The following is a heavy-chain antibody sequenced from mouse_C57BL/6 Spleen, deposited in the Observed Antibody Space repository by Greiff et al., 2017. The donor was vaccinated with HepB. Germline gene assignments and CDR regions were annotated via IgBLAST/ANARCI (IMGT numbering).Heavy chain of an antibody. Sequence: EVKLMESEGGLVQPGSSMKLSCTASGFTFSDYYMAWVRQVPEKGLEWVANINYDGSSTYYLDSLKSRFIISRDNAKNILYLQMRSLKSEDTATYYCARDDYGSSYAMDYWGQGTSVTVSS. CDR3: ARDDYGSSYAMDY. J-gene: IGHJ4*01. CDR2: INYDGSST. V-gene: IGHV5-16*01. CDR1: GFTFSDYY. D-gene: IGHD1-1*01.